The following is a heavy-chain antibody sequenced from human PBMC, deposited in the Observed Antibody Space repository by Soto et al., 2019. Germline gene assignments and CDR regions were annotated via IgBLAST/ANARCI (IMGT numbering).Heavy chain of an antibody. D-gene: IGHD3-10*01. J-gene: IGHJ5*02. CDR3: ARGWFYTDSASSRFYT. CDR1: GGSISSGDYY. Sequence: SETLSLTCTVSGGSISSGDYYWSWIRQPPGKGLEWIGYIYYSGSTYYKPSLKCRVTISVDTAKNQFSLSLSSVTAADTAVYYCARGWFYTDSASSRFYTLAQRTLLPIAS. CDR2: IYYSGST. V-gene: IGHV4-30-4*01.